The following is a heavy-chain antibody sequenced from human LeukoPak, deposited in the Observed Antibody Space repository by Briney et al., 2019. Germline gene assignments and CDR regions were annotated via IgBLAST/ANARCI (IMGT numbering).Heavy chain of an antibody. CDR1: GFTFSSYA. CDR3: ARDRGASSGWNNWFDP. Sequence: GGSLRLSCAASGFTFSSYAISWVRQAPGQGLEWMGGIIPIFGTANYAQKFQGRVTITADKSTSTAYMELSSLRSEDTAVYYCARDRGASSGWNNWFDPWGQGTLVTVSS. D-gene: IGHD6-19*01. CDR2: IIPIFGTA. V-gene: IGHV1-69*06. J-gene: IGHJ5*02.